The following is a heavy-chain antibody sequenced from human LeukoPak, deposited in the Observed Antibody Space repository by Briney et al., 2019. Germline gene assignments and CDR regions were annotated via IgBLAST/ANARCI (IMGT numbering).Heavy chain of an antibody. CDR3: ARQERGEFDP. CDR1: GGSISSSSYY. Sequence: SETLSLTCTVSGGSISSSSYYWGWIRQPPGQGLEWIGSIYYSGSTYYNPSLKSRVTISVDTSKNQFSLKLSSVAAADTAVYNCARQERGEFDPWGQGTLVTVSS. J-gene: IGHJ5*02. D-gene: IGHD3-16*01. CDR2: IYYSGST. V-gene: IGHV4-39*01.